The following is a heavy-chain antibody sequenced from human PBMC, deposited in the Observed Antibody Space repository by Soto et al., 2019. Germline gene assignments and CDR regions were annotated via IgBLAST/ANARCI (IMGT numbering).Heavy chain of an antibody. CDR3: AGGDNYYALGV. D-gene: IGHD2-15*01. V-gene: IGHV3-30*04. Sequence: QLQLMESGGGVVQPGRSLRLSCAASASTFSNYIMHWVRQAPGKGLEWVAFISYDGSNSNYADFVEGRFTISRDNPKNMLYLQLSSLRPDDLAVYYCAGGDNYYALGVWGQGTTVTVSS. J-gene: IGHJ6*02. CDR2: ISYDGSNS. CDR1: ASTFSNYI.